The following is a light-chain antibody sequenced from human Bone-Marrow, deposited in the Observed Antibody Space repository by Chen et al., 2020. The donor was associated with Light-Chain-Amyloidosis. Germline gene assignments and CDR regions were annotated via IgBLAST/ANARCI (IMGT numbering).Light chain of an antibody. CDR2: RDT. V-gene: IGLV3-25*03. CDR3: PSADSSGTYEVI. J-gene: IGLJ2*01. CDR1: DLPTKY. Sequence: SYELTQPPSVSVSPGQTARITCSGDDLPTKYAYWYQQKPGQAPVLVIHRDTERPSGISERFSGSSSVTTSTLTISGGQAEDEADYHCPSADSSGTYEVIFGGGTKLTVL.